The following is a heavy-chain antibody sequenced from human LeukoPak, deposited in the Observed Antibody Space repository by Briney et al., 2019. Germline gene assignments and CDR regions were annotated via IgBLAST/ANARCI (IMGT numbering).Heavy chain of an antibody. CDR1: GFPFSSYW. J-gene: IGHJ6*02. Sequence: GGSLRLSCVASGFPFSSYWMTWVRQAPGKGLEWVANIKQDGSEKYYVDSVKGRFTISRDNSKISLYLQMTSLRAEDTAVYYCARDLNYYYGMDVWGQGTTVTVSS. V-gene: IGHV3-7*01. CDR3: ARDLNYYYGMDV. CDR2: IKQDGSEK.